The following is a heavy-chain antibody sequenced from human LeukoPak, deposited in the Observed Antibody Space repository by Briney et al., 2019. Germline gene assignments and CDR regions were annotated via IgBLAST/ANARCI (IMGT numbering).Heavy chain of an antibody. CDR3: ARGGGQLWWGATFDY. CDR2: IYYSGST. Sequence: SETLSLTCTVSGGSISSYYWSWIRQPPGKGLEWIGYIYYSGSTHYNPSLKSPVTISVDTSKNQFSLKLSSVTAADTAVYYCARGGGQLWWGATFDYWGQGTLVTVSS. V-gene: IGHV4-59*01. J-gene: IGHJ4*02. D-gene: IGHD5-18*01. CDR1: GGSISSYY.